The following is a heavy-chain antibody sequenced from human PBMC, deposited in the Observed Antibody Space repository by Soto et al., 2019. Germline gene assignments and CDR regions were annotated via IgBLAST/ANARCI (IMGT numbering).Heavy chain of an antibody. CDR3: ATDSGIVAVPAAMGFDY. D-gene: IGHD2-2*01. CDR2: IIPLLRST. CDR1: GDSFSTYA. V-gene: IGHV1-69*11. Sequence: QVQLVQSGAQVKKPGSSVKVSCKASGDSFSTYAVSWVRQAPGQGLEWMGKIIPLLRSTTYAQKFRGRVTLPADETTSTAYMDLTSLTAEDTAVYYCATDSGIVAVPAAMGFDYWGQGTLVTVSS. J-gene: IGHJ4*02.